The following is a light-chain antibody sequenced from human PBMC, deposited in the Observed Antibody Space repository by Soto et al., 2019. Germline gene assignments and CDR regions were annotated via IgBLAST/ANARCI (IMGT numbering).Light chain of an antibody. Sequence: DIQMRSSPSTLSASVGDRSPITCRASQSISSWLAWYQQNPGKAPKLLIYDASSLESGVPSRFSGSGSGTGFTLTISSLQPDEFATYYCQQYNSYSGTVGQGTKVDI. J-gene: IGKJ1*01. V-gene: IGKV1-5*01. CDR2: DAS. CDR1: QSISSW. CDR3: QQYNSYSGT.